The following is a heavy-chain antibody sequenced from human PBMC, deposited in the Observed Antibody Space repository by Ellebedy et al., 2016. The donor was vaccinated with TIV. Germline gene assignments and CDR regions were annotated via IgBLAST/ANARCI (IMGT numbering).Heavy chain of an antibody. D-gene: IGHD6-19*01. CDR3: ARHPRNPVAGTYWYFDL. CDR1: GFTFSSYG. J-gene: IGHJ2*01. Sequence: GGSLRLSCAASGFTFSSYGMHWVRQAPGKGLEWVAFIRYDGSNKYYADSVKGRFTISRDNSKNTLYLQMNSLRAEDTAVYYCARHPRNPVAGTYWYFDLWGRGTLVTVSS. V-gene: IGHV3-30*02. CDR2: IRYDGSNK.